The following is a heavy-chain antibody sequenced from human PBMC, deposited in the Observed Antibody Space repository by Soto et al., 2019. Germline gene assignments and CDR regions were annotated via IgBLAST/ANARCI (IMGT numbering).Heavy chain of an antibody. CDR2: IYHSGST. J-gene: IGHJ4*02. CDR1: GGSISSYY. V-gene: IGHV4-59*08. CDR3: ARGLSLVVAGNRLGLPDY. Sequence: SETLSLTCTVSGGSISSYYWSWIRQPPGKGLEWIGEIYHSGSTNYNPSLSSRVIISVDTSNNQFSLRLSSVTAADTAIYYCARGLSLVVAGNRLGLPDYWGQGTLVIVSS. D-gene: IGHD6-19*01.